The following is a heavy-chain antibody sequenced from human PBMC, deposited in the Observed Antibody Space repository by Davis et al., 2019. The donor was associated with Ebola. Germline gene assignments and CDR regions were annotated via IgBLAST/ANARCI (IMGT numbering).Heavy chain of an antibody. Sequence: AASVKVSCKASGYTFTSYGISWVRQAPGQGLEWMGWISAYNGDTNYAQKLQGRVTMTTDTSTSTAYMGLRSLRSDDTAVYYCAKGGYGDYFGSTLYFDYWGQGTLVTVSS. CDR1: GYTFTSYG. CDR2: ISAYNGDT. V-gene: IGHV1-18*04. CDR3: AKGGYGDYFGSTLYFDY. D-gene: IGHD4-17*01. J-gene: IGHJ4*02.